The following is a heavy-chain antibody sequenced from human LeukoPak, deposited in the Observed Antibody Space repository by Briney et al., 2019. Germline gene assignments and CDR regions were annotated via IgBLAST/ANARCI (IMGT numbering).Heavy chain of an antibody. CDR2: MNPNSGNT. V-gene: IGHV1-8*01. J-gene: IGHJ6*03. CDR1: GYTFTSYD. CDR3: AREGPTRTNYYYYYYMDV. Sequence: GASVKVSCKASGYTFTSYDINWVRQATGQGLEWRGWMNPNSGNTGYAQKFQGRVTMTRNTSISTAYMELSSLRSEDTAVYYCAREGPTRTNYYYYYYMDVWGKGTTVTVSS. D-gene: IGHD1/OR15-1a*01.